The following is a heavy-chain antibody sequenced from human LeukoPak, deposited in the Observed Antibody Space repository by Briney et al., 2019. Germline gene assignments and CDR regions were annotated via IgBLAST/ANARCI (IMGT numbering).Heavy chain of an antibody. CDR3: AREAYDFWSGYYSAYYYGMDV. V-gene: IGHV1-18*01. J-gene: IGHJ6*02. CDR2: ISAYNGNT. CDR1: GYTFTSYG. Sequence: ASVKVSCKASGYTFTSYGISWVRQAPGQGLEWMGWISAYNGNTNYAQKLQGRVTMTTDTSTSTAYMELRSLRSDDTAVYYCAREAYDFWSGYYSAYYYGMDVWGQGTTVTVSS. D-gene: IGHD3-3*01.